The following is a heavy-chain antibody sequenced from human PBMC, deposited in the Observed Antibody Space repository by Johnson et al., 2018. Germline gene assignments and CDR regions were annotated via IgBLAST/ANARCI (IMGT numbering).Heavy chain of an antibody. CDR3: AKGSTWELLEGIY. CDR2: VSYDGNIK. Sequence: VQLVESGGGVVQPGRSLGLSCAASGFTFSTYSMHWVRQAPGKGLEWVAVVSYDGNIKYYTDSLKGRFSISRDNSKNTLYLQMNSLRAEDTAVYYCAKGSTWELLEGIYWGQGTLVTVSS. V-gene: IGHV3-30*18. D-gene: IGHD1-26*01. J-gene: IGHJ4*02. CDR1: GFTFSTYS.